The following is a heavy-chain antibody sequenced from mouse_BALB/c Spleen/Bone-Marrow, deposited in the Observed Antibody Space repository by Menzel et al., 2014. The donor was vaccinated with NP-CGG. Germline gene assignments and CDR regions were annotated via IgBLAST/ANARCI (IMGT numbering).Heavy chain of an antibody. CDR1: GFSLTSYG. D-gene: IGHD1-1*01. V-gene: IGHV2-2*02. Sequence: VQLQQSGPGLVQPSRSLSITCTVSGFSLTSYGVHWARQSPGKGLEWLGVIWSGGSTDYNAAFISRLSISKDNSKSQVFFKMNSLQANDTAIYYCARNYYGSSYWYFDVWGAGTTVTVSS. CDR3: ARNYYGSSYWYFDV. J-gene: IGHJ1*01. CDR2: IWSGGST.